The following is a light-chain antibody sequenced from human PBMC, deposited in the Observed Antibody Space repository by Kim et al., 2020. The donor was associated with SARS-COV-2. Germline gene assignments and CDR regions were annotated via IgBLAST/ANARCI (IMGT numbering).Light chain of an antibody. CDR2: EDD. CDR1: SGSIVSNY. CDR3: QSYDTNTV. Sequence: NFMLTQPHSVSESPGKTVTISCTRSSGSIVSNYVQWYQQRPGSAPTTVIYEDDQRPSWVPHRFSGSIDSSSNSASLTISGLKTEDEADYYCQSYDTNTVFGAGTKVTVL. V-gene: IGLV6-57*03. J-gene: IGLJ1*01.